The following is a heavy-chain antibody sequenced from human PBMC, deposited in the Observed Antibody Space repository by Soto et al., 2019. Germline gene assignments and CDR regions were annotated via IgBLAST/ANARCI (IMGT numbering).Heavy chain of an antibody. V-gene: IGHV3-33*01. CDR3: ARGPIQLWNNYYYYGMDV. CDR1: GFTFSSYG. D-gene: IGHD5-18*01. Sequence: GGSLRLSCAASGFTFSSYGMHWVRQAPGKGLEWVAVIWYDGSNKYYADSVKGRFTISRDNSKNTLYLQMNSLRAEDTAVYYCARGPIQLWNNYYYYGMDVWGQGTTVTVSS. CDR2: IWYDGSNK. J-gene: IGHJ6*02.